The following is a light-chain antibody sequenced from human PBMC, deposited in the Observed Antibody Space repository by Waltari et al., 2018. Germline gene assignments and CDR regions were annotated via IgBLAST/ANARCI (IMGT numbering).Light chain of an antibody. CDR1: TGLVPSSHF. J-gene: IGLJ2*01. CDR3: LLACSSAVV. CDR2: DTS. Sequence: QPVLTQEPSLTVSPGGTVSPTLSSSTGLVPSSHFPCWLHPRPGQAPRTLISDTSSTYAGTPARFSGSLVEGKAALTLSGAQPDDDADYYCLLACSSAVVFGRGTKLTVL. V-gene: IGLV7-46*01.